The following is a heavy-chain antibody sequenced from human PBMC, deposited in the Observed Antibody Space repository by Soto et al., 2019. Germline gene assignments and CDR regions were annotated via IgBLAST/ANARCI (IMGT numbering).Heavy chain of an antibody. V-gene: IGHV1-3*01. CDR2: INAGNGYT. D-gene: IGHD3-10*01. J-gene: IGHJ4*02. Sequence: QVQLVQSGAEVMKPGASVRVSCKASGYTFSNYLLHWVRQAPGQGLEWMGWINAGNGYTKYSQKFQGRVTLTRDTSADTVYMELSSLRSEDTAVYYCASPSYGSGNFYWGQGTLVTVSS. CDR1: GYTFSNYL. CDR3: ASPSYGSGNFY.